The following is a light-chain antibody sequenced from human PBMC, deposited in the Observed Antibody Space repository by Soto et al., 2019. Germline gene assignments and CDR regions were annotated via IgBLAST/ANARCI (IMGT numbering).Light chain of an antibody. V-gene: IGLV2-14*01. CDR1: SSDVGAYDY. CDR3: CSYAGSYTWV. CDR2: KVS. J-gene: IGLJ3*02. Sequence: QSALTQAASVSGSPGQSITISCTGTSSDVGAYDYVTWYQQHPGKAPKVMIYKVSNRPSGVSNRFSGSKSGNTASLTISGLQAEDEADYYCCSYAGSYTWVFGGGTKLTVL.